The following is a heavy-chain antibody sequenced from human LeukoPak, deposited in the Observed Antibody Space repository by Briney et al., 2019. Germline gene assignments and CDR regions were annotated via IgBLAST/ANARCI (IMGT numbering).Heavy chain of an antibody. CDR3: ARDPRGPAGYDSPARDTFDY. CDR2: IRYDGSNT. V-gene: IGHV3-30*02. J-gene: IGHJ4*02. CDR1: GFSFSDYD. D-gene: IGHD3-22*01. Sequence: GGSLRLSCAASGFSFSDYDIHWVRLAPGKGLEWVTFIRYDGSNTYAESVKGRFTISRDNSKNTVYLQMNSLRAEDTAVYYCARDPRGPAGYDSPARDTFDYWGQGTLVTVSS.